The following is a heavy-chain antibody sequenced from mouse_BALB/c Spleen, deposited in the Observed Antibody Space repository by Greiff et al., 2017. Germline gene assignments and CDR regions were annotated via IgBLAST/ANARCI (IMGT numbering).Heavy chain of an antibody. CDR1: GYTFTSYW. D-gene: IGHD2-12*01. V-gene: IGHV1-7*01. CDR3: SKAYDYAMDY. CDR2: INPSTGYT. J-gene: IGHJ4*01. Sequence: VQLQQSGAELAKPGASVKMSCKASGYTFTSYWMHWVKQRPGQGLEWIGYINPSTGYTEYNQKFKDKATLTADKSSSTAYMQLSSLTSEDSAVYYCSKAYDYAMDYWGQGTSVTVSS.